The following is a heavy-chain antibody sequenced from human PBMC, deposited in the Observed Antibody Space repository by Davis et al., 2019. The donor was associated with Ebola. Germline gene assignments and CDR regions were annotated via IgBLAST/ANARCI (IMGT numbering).Heavy chain of an antibody. J-gene: IGHJ3*01. CDR3: ASLRRTITGMDDGFDL. V-gene: IGHV5-51*01. D-gene: IGHD1-20*01. CDR2: IYPGDSDT. CDR1: GYSFTSYW. Sequence: GESLKISCKGSGYSFTSYWIGWVRQMPGKGLEWMGIIYPGDSDTRYSPSLQGQVTISADKSTRTAYLQWGSLKASDTAMYYCASLRRTITGMDDGFDLWGQGTMVTVSS.